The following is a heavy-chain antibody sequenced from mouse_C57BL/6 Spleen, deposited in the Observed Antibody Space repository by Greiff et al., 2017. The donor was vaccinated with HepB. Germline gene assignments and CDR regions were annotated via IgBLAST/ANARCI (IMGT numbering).Heavy chain of an antibody. J-gene: IGHJ4*01. D-gene: IGHD2-1*01. CDR2: INPNNGGT. Sequence: EVQLQQSGPELVKPGASVKIPCKASGYTFTDYNMDWVKQSHGKSLEWIGDINPNNGGTNYNQKFKGKATLTVDKSSSTAYMELRSLTSEDTAVYYCAREGALYYGNAMDYWGQGTSVTVSS. V-gene: IGHV1-18*01. CDR3: AREGALYYGNAMDY. CDR1: GYTFTDYN.